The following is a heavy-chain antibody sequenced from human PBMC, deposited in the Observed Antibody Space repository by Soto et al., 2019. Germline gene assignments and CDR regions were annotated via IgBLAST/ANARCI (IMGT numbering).Heavy chain of an antibody. CDR2: INPRGGSA. CDR3: VRAPYSFDI. CDR1: GYPFTSFF. J-gene: IGHJ4*02. V-gene: IGHV1-46*01. Sequence: VQLVQSGAEVRSPGASVKISCKASGYPFTSFFIHWVRQAPGQGLEWVGVINPRGGSANYAQKFQGRLTMTRDTSSTTVYLDLSILKSEDTALYFCVRAPYSFDIWGQGTLVTVSS.